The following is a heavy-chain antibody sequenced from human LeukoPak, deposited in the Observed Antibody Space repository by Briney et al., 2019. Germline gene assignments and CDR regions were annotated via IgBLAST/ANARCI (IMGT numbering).Heavy chain of an antibody. Sequence: SETLSLTCIVSGYSITSGYYWGWIRQPPGKGLEWIGSIYHSGDTYYNPSLKSRVTISVDTSKNQFSLKLDSVTAADTAVYYCARVPTVTFFDHWGQGTLVTVSS. CDR3: ARVPTVTFFDH. J-gene: IGHJ4*02. CDR2: IYHSGDT. CDR1: GYSITSGYY. D-gene: IGHD4-17*01. V-gene: IGHV4-38-2*02.